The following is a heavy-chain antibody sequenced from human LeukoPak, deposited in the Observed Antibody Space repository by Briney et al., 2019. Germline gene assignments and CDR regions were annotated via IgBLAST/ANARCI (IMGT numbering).Heavy chain of an antibody. J-gene: IGHJ4*02. D-gene: IGHD5-18*01. CDR2: IYTSGST. CDR1: GGSISSGSYY. Sequence: KSSQTLSLTCTVSGGSISSGSYYWSWIRQPAGKGLEWIGRIYTSGSTNYNPSLKSRVTISVDTSKNQFFLKLSSVTAADTAVYYCARDKGGYSYGWLKWGQGTLVTVSS. CDR3: ARDKGGYSYGWLK. V-gene: IGHV4-61*02.